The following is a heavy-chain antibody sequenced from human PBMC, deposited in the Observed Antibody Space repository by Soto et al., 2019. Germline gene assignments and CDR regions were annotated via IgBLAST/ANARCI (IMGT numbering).Heavy chain of an antibody. CDR2: MSGRGDST. Sequence: EVQLLESGGGLVQPGGSLRLSCAASGFTFNTYAMSWVRQAPGKGLEWVSAMSGRGDSTYYADSVKGRFTISRDNSKNTLHLQMNSLRAEDTAVYYCATNLQSVLCTNGVCIPVGDFQHWGQGTLVTVSS. V-gene: IGHV3-23*01. D-gene: IGHD2-8*01. J-gene: IGHJ1*01. CDR3: ATNLQSVLCTNGVCIPVGDFQH. CDR1: GFTFNTYA.